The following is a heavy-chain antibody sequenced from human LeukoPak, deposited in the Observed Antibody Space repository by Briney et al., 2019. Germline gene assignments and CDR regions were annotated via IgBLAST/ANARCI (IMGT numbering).Heavy chain of an antibody. CDR2: ISSSSSYI. CDR1: GFTFSSYS. CDR3: ASGAYSGSYRWLDP. J-gene: IGHJ5*02. D-gene: IGHD1-26*01. Sequence: PGGSLRLSCAASGFTFSSYSMNWVRQAPGKGLEWVSSISSSSSYIYYADSVKGRFTISRDNAKSSLYLQMNSLRVEDTSVYYCASGAYSGSYRWLDPWGQGTLVTVSS. V-gene: IGHV3-21*01.